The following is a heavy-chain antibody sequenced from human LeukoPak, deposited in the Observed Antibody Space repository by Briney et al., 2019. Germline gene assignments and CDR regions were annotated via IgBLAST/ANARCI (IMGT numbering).Heavy chain of an antibody. D-gene: IGHD1-26*01. CDR1: GGSFSGYY. V-gene: IGHV4-34*01. J-gene: IGHJ3*02. Sequence: SETLSLTCAVYGGSFSGYYWSWIRQPPGKGLEWLGSLYSTGSTYYNPSLRSRITMSVDTSKKQFSLKLSSVTAADTAMYYCARLQVWDRGSRLPGGAFDIWGQGTMVTVSS. CDR2: LYSTGST. CDR3: ARLQVWDRGSRLPGGAFDI.